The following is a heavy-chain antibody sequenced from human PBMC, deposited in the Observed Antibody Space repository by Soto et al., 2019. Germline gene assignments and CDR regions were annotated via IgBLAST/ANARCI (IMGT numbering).Heavy chain of an antibody. CDR3: ARDAIPSVVGATNPRDY. CDR2: INAYNGNT. Sequence: GASVKVSCKASGYTFTSSGISWVRQAPGQGLEWMGWINAYNGNTNYAQKLQGRVTMTTDTSTSTAYMELRSLRSDDTAVYYCARDAIPSVVGATNPRDYWGQGTLVTFSS. CDR1: GYTFTSSG. V-gene: IGHV1-18*01. D-gene: IGHD1-26*01. J-gene: IGHJ4*02.